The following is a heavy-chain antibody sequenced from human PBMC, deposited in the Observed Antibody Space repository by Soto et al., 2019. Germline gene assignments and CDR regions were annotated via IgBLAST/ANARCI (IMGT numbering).Heavy chain of an antibody. J-gene: IGHJ4*02. V-gene: IGHV4-59*08. CDR1: GGSISSYY. Sequence: SETLSLTCTVSGGSISSYYWSWIRQPPGKGLEWIGYIYYSGSTNYNPSLKSRVTISVDTSKNQFSLKLSSVTAADTAVYYCARGKLRGDYNSYGYYFEDWGQGTRVTVSS. CDR3: ARGKLRGDYNSYGYYFED. CDR2: IYYSGST. D-gene: IGHD4-17*01.